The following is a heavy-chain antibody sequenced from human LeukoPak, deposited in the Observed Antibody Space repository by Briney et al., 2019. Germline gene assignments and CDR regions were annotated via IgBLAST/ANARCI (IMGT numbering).Heavy chain of an antibody. CDR1: GYTFTSYF. J-gene: IGHJ3*02. CDR3: ARSRYDILTGYAPDALDI. Sequence: VASVKVSCKASGYTFTSYFMHWVRQAPGQGLEWMGIINPSGASTSYAQKFQGRVTMTRDTSTSTVYMELSSLRSEDTAVYYCARSRYDILTGYAPDALDIWGQGTMVTVSS. CDR2: INPSGAST. V-gene: IGHV1-46*01. D-gene: IGHD3-9*01.